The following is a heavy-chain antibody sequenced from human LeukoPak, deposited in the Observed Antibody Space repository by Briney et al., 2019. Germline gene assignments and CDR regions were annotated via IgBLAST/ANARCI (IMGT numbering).Heavy chain of an antibody. V-gene: IGHV3-30*02. CDR2: IRYDGSNK. D-gene: IGHD2-2*03. Sequence: GRSLRLSCAASGFTFSSYGMHWVRQAPGKGLEWVAFIRYDGSNKYHADSVKGRFTISRDNSKNTLYLQMNSLRAEDTAVYYCAKDGYCSSTSCYGAWFDPWGQGTLVTVSS. CDR1: GFTFSSYG. CDR3: AKDGYCSSTSCYGAWFDP. J-gene: IGHJ5*02.